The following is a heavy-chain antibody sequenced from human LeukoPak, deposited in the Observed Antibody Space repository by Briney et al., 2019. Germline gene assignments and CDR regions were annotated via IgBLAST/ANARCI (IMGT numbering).Heavy chain of an antibody. CDR2: ISGSGGST. CDR1: GFTFSSYA. D-gene: IGHD3-3*01. Sequence: GGSLRLSCVASGFTFSSYAMSWVRQAPGKGLEWVSAISGSGGSTYYADSVKGWFTISRDNSKNTLYLQMNSLRAEDTAVYYCAKDITIFGVVYDYWGQGTLVTVSS. J-gene: IGHJ4*02. CDR3: AKDITIFGVVYDY. V-gene: IGHV3-23*01.